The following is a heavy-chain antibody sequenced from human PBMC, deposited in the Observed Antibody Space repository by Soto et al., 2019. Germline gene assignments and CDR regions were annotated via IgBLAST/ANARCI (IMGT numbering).Heavy chain of an antibody. CDR2: IKQDGSEK. CDR3: ARPSGRGALGPPLDAFDI. Sequence: GGSLRLSCAASGFTFSSYWMSWVRQAPGKGLEWVANIKQDGSEKYYVDSVKGRFTISRDNAKNSLYLQMNSLRAEDTAVYYCARPSGRGALGPPLDAFDIWGQGTMVTVSS. J-gene: IGHJ3*02. CDR1: GFTFSSYW. D-gene: IGHD7-27*01. V-gene: IGHV3-7*03.